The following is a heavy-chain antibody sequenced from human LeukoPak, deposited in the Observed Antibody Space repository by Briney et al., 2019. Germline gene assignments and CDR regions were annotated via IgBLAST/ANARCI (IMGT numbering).Heavy chain of an antibody. CDR3: ARGGLYCSSTSCSDAFDI. J-gene: IGHJ3*02. CDR2: INSDGSST. CDR1: GFTFSSYW. D-gene: IGHD2-2*01. V-gene: IGHV3-74*01. Sequence: GRSLRLSCAASGFTFSSYWMHWVRQAPGKGLVWVSRINSDGSSTSYADSVKGRFTISRDSAKNTLYLQMNSLRAEDTAVYYCARGGLYCSSTSCSDAFDIWGQGTMVTVSS.